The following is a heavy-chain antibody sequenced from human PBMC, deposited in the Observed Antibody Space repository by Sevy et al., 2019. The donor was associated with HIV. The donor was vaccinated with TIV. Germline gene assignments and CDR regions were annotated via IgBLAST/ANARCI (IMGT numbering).Heavy chain of an antibody. CDR3: ARVDIVVVPAAGGVDY. Sequence: GGSLRLSCAASGFTFSDHYMDWVRQAPGKGLEWVGRTRNKANSYTTEYAASVKGRFTISRDDSKNSLYLQMNSLKTVDTAVYYCARVDIVVVPAAGGVDYWGQGTLVTVSS. J-gene: IGHJ4*02. CDR1: GFTFSDHY. CDR2: TRNKANSYTT. V-gene: IGHV3-72*01. D-gene: IGHD2-2*03.